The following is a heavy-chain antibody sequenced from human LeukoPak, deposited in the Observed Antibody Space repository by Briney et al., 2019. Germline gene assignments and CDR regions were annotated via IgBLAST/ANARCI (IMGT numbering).Heavy chain of an antibody. D-gene: IGHD3-22*01. V-gene: IGHV3-7*01. CDR3: ARETGAAAAGTYYDSSGYDY. CDR1: GFTFSSYW. CDR2: IKQDGSEK. Sequence: PGGFLRLSCAASGFTFSSYWMSWVRQAPGKGLEWVANIKQDGSEKYYVDSVKGRFTISRDNAKNSLYLQMNSLRAEDTAVYYCARETGAAAAGTYYDSSGYDYWGQGTLVTVSS. J-gene: IGHJ4*02.